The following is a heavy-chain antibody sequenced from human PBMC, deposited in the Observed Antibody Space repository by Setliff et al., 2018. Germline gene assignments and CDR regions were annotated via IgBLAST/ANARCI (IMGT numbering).Heavy chain of an antibody. J-gene: IGHJ4*02. Sequence: SETLSLTCAVSGYSISSGYYWGWIRQPPGKGLEWLGSVRHRGSTSYNPSLKSRVTISVDTSKNQFSLKLSSLTAADSAVYYFASYILDVNYWGQGTLVTVSS. V-gene: IGHV4-38-2*01. CDR1: GYSISSGYY. CDR3: ASYILDVNY. D-gene: IGHD1-1*01. CDR2: VRHRGST.